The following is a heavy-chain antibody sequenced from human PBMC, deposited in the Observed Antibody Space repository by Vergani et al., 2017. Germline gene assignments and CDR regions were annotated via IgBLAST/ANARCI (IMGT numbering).Heavy chain of an antibody. J-gene: IGHJ6*03. CDR3: ARVGTIFGVVTDYYYYMDV. V-gene: IGHV1-69*01. CDR2: IIPIFGTA. D-gene: IGHD3-3*01. Sequence: QVQLVQSGAEVKKPGSSVKVSCKASGGTFSSYAISWVRQAPGQGLEWMGGIIPIFGTANYAQKFQRRVTITADESTSTAYMELSRLRSEDTAVYYCARVGTIFGVVTDYYYYMDVWGKGP. CDR1: GGTFSSYA.